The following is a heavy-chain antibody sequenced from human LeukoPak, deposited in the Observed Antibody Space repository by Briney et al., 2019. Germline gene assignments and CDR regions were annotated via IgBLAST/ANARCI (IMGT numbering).Heavy chain of an antibody. V-gene: IGHV3-23*01. CDR3: ANGYHSGSYFAL. Sequence: GGSLRLSCAASGFTFSNFAMSWVRQAPGKGLEWVSGISVTGGSTYYADFVRGRFTISRDNSKNTLSLQMNSLRGEDTAVYYCANGYHSGSYFALWGQGTLVTVSS. CDR2: ISVTGGST. D-gene: IGHD3-10*01. J-gene: IGHJ4*02. CDR1: GFTFSNFA.